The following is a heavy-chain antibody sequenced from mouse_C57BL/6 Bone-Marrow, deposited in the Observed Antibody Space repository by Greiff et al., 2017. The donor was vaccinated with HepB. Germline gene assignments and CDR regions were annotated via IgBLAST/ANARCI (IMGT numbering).Heavy chain of an antibody. CDR3: ARSRSEFDD. V-gene: IGHV1-4*01. J-gene: IGHJ2*01. D-gene: IGHD3-1*01. CDR1: GYTFTSYT. CDR2: INPSSGYT. Sequence: QVQLKESGAELVRPGASVKMSCKASGYTFTSYTMHWVNQRPGQGLEWIGYINPSSGYTNYNQKFKGKATLTADKSSSTAYMQLSSLTSEDSAVYYSARSRSEFDDWGKGTTVTVSS.